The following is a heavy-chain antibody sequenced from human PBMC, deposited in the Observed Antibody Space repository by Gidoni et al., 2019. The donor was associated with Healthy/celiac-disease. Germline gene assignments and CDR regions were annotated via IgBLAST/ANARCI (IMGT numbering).Heavy chain of an antibody. Sequence: QVQLVESGGGVVQPGRSRRLSRAASGVTFSSYGMHWVRQAPGKGLEWVAVISYDGSNKYYADSVKGRFTISRDNSKNTLYLQMNSLRAEDTAVYYCAKEGGDIVVVPAAIRFDYWGQGTLVTVSS. CDR3: AKEGGDIVVVPAAIRFDY. CDR1: GVTFSSYG. V-gene: IGHV3-30*18. D-gene: IGHD2-2*01. J-gene: IGHJ4*02. CDR2: ISYDGSNK.